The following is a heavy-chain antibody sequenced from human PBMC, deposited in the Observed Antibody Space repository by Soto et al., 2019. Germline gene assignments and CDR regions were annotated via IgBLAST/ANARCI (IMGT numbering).Heavy chain of an antibody. Sequence: SGPTLVNPTQTLTLTCTFSGFSLSTSGMCVSWIRQPPGKALEWLARIDWDDDKYYSTSLKTRLTISKDTSKNQVVLTMTNMDPVDTATYYCARISIAVAGTKGYFDYWGQGTLVTVSS. J-gene: IGHJ4*02. CDR1: GFSLSTSGMC. V-gene: IGHV2-70*11. CDR2: IDWDDDK. CDR3: ARISIAVAGTKGYFDY. D-gene: IGHD6-19*01.